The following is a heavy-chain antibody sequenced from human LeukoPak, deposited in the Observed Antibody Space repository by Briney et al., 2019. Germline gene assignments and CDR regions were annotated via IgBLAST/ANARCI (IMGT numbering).Heavy chain of an antibody. CDR3: ARDRHSGYDFRQSYYFDY. V-gene: IGHV3-30*04. D-gene: IGHD5-12*01. CDR2: ISYDGRKK. Sequence: GGSLRLSCTASGLTFSSYARHWRRQARGKRLEWVEVISYDGRKKYYPDSVKGRFTISRDNSKNPLYLQMNSLSAEDTAVYYCARDRHSGYDFRQSYYFDYWGQGTLVTVSS. J-gene: IGHJ4*02. CDR1: GLTFSSYA.